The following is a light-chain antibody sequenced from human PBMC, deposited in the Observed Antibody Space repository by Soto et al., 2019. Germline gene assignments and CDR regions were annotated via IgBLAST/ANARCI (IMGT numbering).Light chain of an antibody. Sequence: QSVLTQPPSVSGAPGQMVTIFCTGSSSNIGAAYDVHWYQQFPGTAPKLLIYGNNNRPSGFPDRFSGSKSGTSASLAITGLQAEDEADYYCQSYDSSLRASAFGGGTKLTVL. CDR2: GNN. V-gene: IGLV1-40*01. CDR3: QSYDSSLRASA. CDR1: SSNIGAAYD. J-gene: IGLJ3*02.